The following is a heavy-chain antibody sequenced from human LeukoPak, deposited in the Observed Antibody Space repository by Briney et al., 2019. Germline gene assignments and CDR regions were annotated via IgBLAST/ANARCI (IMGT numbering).Heavy chain of an antibody. V-gene: IGHV3-9*01. CDR1: GFAFDDYA. CDR3: AKGLYYYDSSGNTFDY. J-gene: IGHJ4*02. Sequence: GGSLRLSCAASGFAFDDYAMHWVRQAPGKGLKWVSGISWNSGSIGYADSVKGRFTISRDNAKNSLYLQMNSLRAEDTALYYCAKGLYYYDSSGNTFDYWGQGTLVTVSS. CDR2: ISWNSGSI. D-gene: IGHD3-22*01.